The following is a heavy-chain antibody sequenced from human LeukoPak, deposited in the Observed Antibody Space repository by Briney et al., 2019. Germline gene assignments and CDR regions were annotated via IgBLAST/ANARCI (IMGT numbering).Heavy chain of an antibody. CDR2: LFYSGST. V-gene: IGHV4-59*11. CDR3: AREGDGYKYWFDP. J-gene: IGHJ5*02. D-gene: IGHD5-24*01. Sequence: SETLSLTCTVSGGSLSSHYWSWIRQPPGKGLEWIGYLFYSGSTKYNPSFKSRVTISVDTSKKQFSLRVSSVTAADSAGYCCAREGDGYKYWFDPWAQGILVTVSS. CDR1: GGSLSSHY.